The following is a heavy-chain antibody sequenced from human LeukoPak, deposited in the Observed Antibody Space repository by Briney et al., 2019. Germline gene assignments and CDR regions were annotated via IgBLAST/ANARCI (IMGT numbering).Heavy chain of an antibody. V-gene: IGHV3-66*01. Sequence: PGGSLRLSCAASGFTVSSNYVSWVRQAPGKGLEWVSVIYSGGSTYYADSVKGRFTISRDNSKNTLYLQMNSLRAEDTAVYYCASTFYGDSPPYWGQGTLVTVSS. CDR2: IYSGGST. CDR3: ASTFYGDSPPY. D-gene: IGHD4-17*01. CDR1: GFTVSSNY. J-gene: IGHJ4*02.